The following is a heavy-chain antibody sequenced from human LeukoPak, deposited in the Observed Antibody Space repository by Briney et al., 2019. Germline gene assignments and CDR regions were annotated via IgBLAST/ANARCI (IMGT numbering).Heavy chain of an antibody. D-gene: IGHD3-22*01. CDR3: TRGYGHYDSSGYH. J-gene: IGHJ4*02. CDR1: GFTFGDFA. V-gene: IGHV3-49*04. Sequence: QPGGSLRLSCTASGFTFGDFAVSWVRQAPGKGLEWVGFIRSKVDAETTGYAASVKGRFTVSRDDSKSIAYQQMNSLKTEDTAVYYCTRGYGHYDSSGYHWGQGTLVTVSS. CDR2: IRSKVDAETT.